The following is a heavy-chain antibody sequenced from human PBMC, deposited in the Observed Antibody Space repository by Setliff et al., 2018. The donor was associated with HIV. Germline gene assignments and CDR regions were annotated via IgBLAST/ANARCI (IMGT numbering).Heavy chain of an antibody. Sequence: SETLSLTCTVSGGSIRTEAVYWSWIRQAPGKGLEWIGHLYYTGTIYYNPSLKSRLIISVDMSKNQSSLNLNSVTAAEPAVYFCARVGSHSCSVDFDFLGQGTLVTVSS. J-gene: IGHJ4*02. CDR1: GGSIRTEAVY. CDR2: LYYTGTI. D-gene: IGHD2-2*01. V-gene: IGHV4-30-4*01. CDR3: ARVGSHSCSVDFDF.